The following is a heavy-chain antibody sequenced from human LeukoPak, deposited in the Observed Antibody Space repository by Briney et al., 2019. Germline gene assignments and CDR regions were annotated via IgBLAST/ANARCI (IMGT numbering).Heavy chain of an antibody. CDR3: AKGDYCSSTSCYLFRYFDL. CDR1: GFTFSSYA. CDR2: ISGSGGST. Sequence: GSLRLSCAASGFTFSSYAMSWVRQAPGKGLEWVSAISGSGGSTYYADSVKGRFTISRDNSKNTLYLQMNSLRAEDTAVYYCAKGDYCSSTSCYLFRYFDLWGRGTLVTVSS. D-gene: IGHD2-2*01. J-gene: IGHJ2*01. V-gene: IGHV3-23*01.